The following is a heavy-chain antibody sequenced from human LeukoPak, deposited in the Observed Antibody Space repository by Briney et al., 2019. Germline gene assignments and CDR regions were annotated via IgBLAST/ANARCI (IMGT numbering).Heavy chain of an antibody. Sequence: PSETLSLTCTVSGGSISSGGYYWSWIRQHPGKGLEWIGYIYYSGSTYYNPSLKSRVTISVDTSKNQFSLKLSSVTAADTAVYYCAREVAHDYGDYVAFDIWGQGTMVTVSS. J-gene: IGHJ3*02. V-gene: IGHV4-31*03. CDR1: GGSISSGGYY. CDR3: AREVAHDYGDYVAFDI. CDR2: IYYSGST. D-gene: IGHD4-17*01.